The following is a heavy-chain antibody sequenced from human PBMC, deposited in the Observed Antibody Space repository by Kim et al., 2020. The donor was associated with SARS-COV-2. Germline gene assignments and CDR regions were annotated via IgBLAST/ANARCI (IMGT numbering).Heavy chain of an antibody. Sequence: SETLSLTCTVSGGSISSYYWSWIRQPPGKGLEWIGYIYYSGSTNYNPSLKSRVTISVDTSKNQFSLKLSSVTAADTAVYYCARVRDGGSYEVWFDPWGQGTLVTVSS. D-gene: IGHD1-26*01. CDR3: ARVRDGGSYEVWFDP. V-gene: IGHV4-59*01. CDR1: GGSISSYY. CDR2: IYYSGST. J-gene: IGHJ5*02.